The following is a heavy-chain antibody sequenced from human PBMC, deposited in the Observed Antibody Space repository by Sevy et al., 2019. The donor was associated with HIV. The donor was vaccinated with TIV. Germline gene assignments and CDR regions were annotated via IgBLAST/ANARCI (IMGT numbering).Heavy chain of an antibody. CDR1: GGIFRSNA. Sequence: ASVKVSCKASGGIFRSNAISWVRQAPGQGLEWMGGIIAVFGTTHYAQKFQGRVTITADESRSTAYMEVSSLKSEDTAVYYCARDKNYYVSGSFDYWGQGSQVTVSS. V-gene: IGHV1-69*13. J-gene: IGHJ4*01. CDR3: ARDKNYYVSGSFDY. CDR2: IIAVFGTT. D-gene: IGHD3-10*01.